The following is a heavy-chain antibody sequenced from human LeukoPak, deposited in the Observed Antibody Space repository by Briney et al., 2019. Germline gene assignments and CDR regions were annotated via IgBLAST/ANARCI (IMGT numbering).Heavy chain of an antibody. J-gene: IGHJ5*02. D-gene: IGHD6-13*01. CDR2: IYSGGST. CDR1: GFTVSSNY. CDR3: AGGPKKQLIWGRASNGFDP. V-gene: IGHV3-66*01. Sequence: GGSLRLSCGASGFTVSSNYMSWVRQAPGKGLEWVSVIYSGGSTYYADSVKGRFTISRDNSKNTLYLQMNSLRGEDTAVYYCAGGPKKQLIWGRASNGFDPWGQGTLVTASS.